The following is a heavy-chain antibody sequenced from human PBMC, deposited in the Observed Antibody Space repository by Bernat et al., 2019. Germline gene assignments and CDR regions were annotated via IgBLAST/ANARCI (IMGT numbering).Heavy chain of an antibody. CDR3: ARSFSYSSSSGAFDI. CDR1: GFTFSSYA. CDR2: ISYDGSNK. Sequence: QVQLVESGGGVVQPGRSLRLSCAASGFTFSSYAMHWVRQAPGKGLEWVAVISYDGSNKYYADSVKGRFTISRDNSKNTLYLQMGSLRAEDMAVYYCARSFSYSSSSGAFDIWGQGTMVTVSS. D-gene: IGHD6-13*01. V-gene: IGHV3-30*15. J-gene: IGHJ3*02.